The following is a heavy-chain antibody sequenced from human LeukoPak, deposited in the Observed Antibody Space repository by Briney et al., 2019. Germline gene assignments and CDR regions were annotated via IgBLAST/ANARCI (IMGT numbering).Heavy chain of an antibody. V-gene: IGHV4-4*02. CDR3: ATYYDTSGYRFDY. CDR2: VLRSGST. J-gene: IGHJ4*02. CDR1: GGSISSDNW. Sequence: PSETLSLTCAVSGGSISSDNWWSWIRQPPGKGLEWIGEVLRSGSTNYNPSLKSRVTMSIDKSKNQFPLKVNSVTAADTAVYYCATYYDTSGYRFDYWGQGTLVTVSS. D-gene: IGHD3-22*01.